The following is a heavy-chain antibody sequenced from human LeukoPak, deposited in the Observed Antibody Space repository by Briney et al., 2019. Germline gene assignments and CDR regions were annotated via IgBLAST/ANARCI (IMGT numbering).Heavy chain of an antibody. Sequence: ASVKASCKASGYTFTSYGISWVRQAPGQGLEWMGWISAYNGNTNYAQKLQGRVTMTTDTSTSTAYMELRSLISDDTAVYYCARAWSQSDSFNPSYYYYYYMDVWGNGTTVTVSS. D-gene: IGHD2-15*01. V-gene: IGHV1-18*01. CDR3: ARAWSQSDSFNPSYYYYYYMDV. CDR2: ISAYNGNT. J-gene: IGHJ6*03. CDR1: GYTFTSYG.